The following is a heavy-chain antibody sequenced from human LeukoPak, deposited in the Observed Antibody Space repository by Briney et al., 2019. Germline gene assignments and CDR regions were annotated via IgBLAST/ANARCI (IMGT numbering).Heavy chain of an antibody. CDR2: INHSGST. V-gene: IGHV4-34*01. D-gene: IGHD2-21*02. CDR1: GGSFSGYY. CDR3: ASKAYCGGDCYSSPFDY. J-gene: IGHJ4*02. Sequence: SETLSLTCAVYGGSFSGYYWSWIRQPPGKGLEWIGEINHSGSTNYNPSLKSRVTISVDTSKNQFSLKLSSVTAADTAVYYCASKAYCGGDCYSSPFDYWGQGTLVTVSS.